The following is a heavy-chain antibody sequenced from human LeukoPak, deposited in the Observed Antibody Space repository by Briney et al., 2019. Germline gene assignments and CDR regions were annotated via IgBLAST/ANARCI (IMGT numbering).Heavy chain of an antibody. CDR3: ARARGPAAAGPTPYDY. CDR2: ISAYNGNT. Sequence: GASVKVSCKASGYTFTSYGISWVRQAPGQGLEWMGWISAYNGNTNYAQKLQGRVTMTTDTSTSTAYMELRSLRSDDTAVYYCARARGPAAAGPTPYDYWGQGTLVTVSS. V-gene: IGHV1-18*01. D-gene: IGHD6-13*01. CDR1: GYTFTSYG. J-gene: IGHJ4*02.